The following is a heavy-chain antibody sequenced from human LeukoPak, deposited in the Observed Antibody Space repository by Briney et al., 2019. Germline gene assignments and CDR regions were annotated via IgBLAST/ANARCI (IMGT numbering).Heavy chain of an antibody. D-gene: IGHD3-22*01. Sequence: PSETLSLTCAVYGGSFSGYYWSWIRQPPGKGLEWIGEINHSGSTNYNPSLTSRVTISVDTSKNQFSLKLSSLTAADTAVYYCARPRSRRVYYYDSSSYSNWGQGTLVTVSS. J-gene: IGHJ4*02. CDR2: INHSGST. V-gene: IGHV4-34*01. CDR3: ARPRSRRVYYYDSSSYSN. CDR1: GGSFSGYY.